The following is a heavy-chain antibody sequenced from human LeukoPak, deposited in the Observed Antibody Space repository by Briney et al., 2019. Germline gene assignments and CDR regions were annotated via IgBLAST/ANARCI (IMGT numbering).Heavy chain of an antibody. V-gene: IGHV1-18*01. J-gene: IGHJ4*02. D-gene: IGHD3-3*01. Sequence: ASVKVSCKASGYTFTSYGISWVRQAPGQGLEWMGWISAYNGNTNYAQKLQGRVTMTTDTSTSTAYMELRSLRSDDTAVYYCARVDPDYDFWSGYLDYWGQGTLVTVSS. CDR2: ISAYNGNT. CDR1: GYTFTSYG. CDR3: ARVDPDYDFWSGYLDY.